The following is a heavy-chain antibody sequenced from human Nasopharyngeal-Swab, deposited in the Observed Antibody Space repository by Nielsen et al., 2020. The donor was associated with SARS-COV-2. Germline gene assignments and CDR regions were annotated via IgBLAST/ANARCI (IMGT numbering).Heavy chain of an antibody. Sequence: GSLRLSCTVSGVSISSQYWSWIRQPPGKGLEWIGYISHNSGTNYNPSLKSRVTMFMDTSKNQFSLKLRSVTAADTAVYYCAKEGATGWSDPWGQGTLVTVSS. CDR3: AKEGATGWSDP. CDR1: GVSISSQY. CDR2: ISHNSGT. V-gene: IGHV4-59*11. J-gene: IGHJ5*02.